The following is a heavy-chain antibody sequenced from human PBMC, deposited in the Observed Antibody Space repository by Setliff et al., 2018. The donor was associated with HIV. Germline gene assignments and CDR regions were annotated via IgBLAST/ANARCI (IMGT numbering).Heavy chain of an antibody. Sequence: SETLSLTCTVSGGSISSSSYYWGWVRQPPGKGLEWIGSVYYSGTTYYNPSLTSRVTISVDTSKNQFSLKLTSVTAADTALYYCARHFSIFGVTIISNDAFDILGRGTMVTVSS. CDR2: VYYSGTT. CDR3: ARHFSIFGVTIISNDAFDI. D-gene: IGHD3-3*01. CDR1: GGSISSSSYY. J-gene: IGHJ3*02. V-gene: IGHV4-39*01.